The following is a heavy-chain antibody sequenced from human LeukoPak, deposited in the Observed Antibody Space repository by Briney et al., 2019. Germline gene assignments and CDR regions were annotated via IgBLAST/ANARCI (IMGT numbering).Heavy chain of an antibody. CDR3: AKVEGMVRGVITY. CDR2: ITETGAGT. J-gene: IGHJ4*02. V-gene: IGHV3-23*01. D-gene: IGHD3-10*01. Sequence: GGSLRLSCAASGFMFSRYAMIWARKTPGKGLEWVSAITETGAGTYNADSVKGRFTMSRDISKNTLYLQMNSLRAEDTAVYYCAKVEGMVRGVITYWGQGTLVTVSS. CDR1: GFMFSRYA.